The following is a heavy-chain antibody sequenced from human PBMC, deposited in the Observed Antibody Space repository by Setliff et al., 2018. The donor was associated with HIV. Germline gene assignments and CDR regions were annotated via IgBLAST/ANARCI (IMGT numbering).Heavy chain of an antibody. V-gene: IGHV1-2*02. Sequence: ASVKVSCKASGGTFSSYTISWVRQAPGQGLEWMGWINPNSGGTTYAQKFQGRVTMTRDTSISTAYMELSRLRSDDTAVYYCARGMDYYDTSGYYQYYFDYWGQGTLVTVSS. D-gene: IGHD3-22*01. CDR2: INPNSGGT. CDR1: GGTFSSYT. J-gene: IGHJ4*02. CDR3: ARGMDYYDTSGYYQYYFDY.